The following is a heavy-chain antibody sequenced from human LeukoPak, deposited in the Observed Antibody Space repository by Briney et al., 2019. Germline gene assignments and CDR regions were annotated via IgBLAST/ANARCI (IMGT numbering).Heavy chain of an antibody. CDR3: ARVGYEAWREYGDPFDY. J-gene: IGHJ4*02. CDR2: INHSGST. CDR1: GGSFSGYY. V-gene: IGHV4-34*01. D-gene: IGHD4-17*01. Sequence: KPSETLSLTCAVYGGSFSGYYWSWIPQPPGKGLEWIGEINHSGSTNYNPSLKSRVTISVDTSKNQFSLKLSSVTAADTAVYYCARVGYEAWREYGDPFDYWGQGTLVTVSS.